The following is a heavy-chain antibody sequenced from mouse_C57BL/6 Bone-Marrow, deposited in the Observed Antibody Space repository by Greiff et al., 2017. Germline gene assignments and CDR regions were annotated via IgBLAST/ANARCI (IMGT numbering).Heavy chain of an antibody. CDR3: AHTVVETYYAMDD. Sequence: QVQLQQSGAELMKPGASVKISCKATGYTFSSYWIEWVKQRPGHGLEWIGEILPGSGSTNYNEKFKGKATFTAETSSNTAYMQLSSLTSEDSAVYYCAHTVVETYYAMDDWGQETSVTASS. V-gene: IGHV1-9*01. CDR2: ILPGSGST. CDR1: GYTFSSYW. D-gene: IGHD1-1*01. J-gene: IGHJ4*01.